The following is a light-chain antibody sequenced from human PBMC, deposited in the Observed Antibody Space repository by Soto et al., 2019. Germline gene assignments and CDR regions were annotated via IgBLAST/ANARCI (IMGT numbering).Light chain of an antibody. CDR1: QSVSSN. CDR2: GAS. V-gene: IGKV3-15*01. J-gene: IGKJ1*01. Sequence: EIVMTQSPATLSVSPGERATLSCRASQSVSSNLAWYQQKPGQAPRLLIYGASTRATGIPARFSGSGSGTEFTLTISSLQSEDFAVYYCQQYNNHPWTFGQETKVEIK. CDR3: QQYNNHPWT.